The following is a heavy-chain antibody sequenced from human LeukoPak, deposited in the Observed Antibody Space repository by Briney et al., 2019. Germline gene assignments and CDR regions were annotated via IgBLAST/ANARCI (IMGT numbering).Heavy chain of an antibody. CDR1: GFTFSITY. CDR3: VRATPFDYYDSSGYAVNDAFDI. J-gene: IGHJ3*02. CDR2: ISSSSSYI. V-gene: IGHV3-21*01. Sequence: GGSLRLSCAASGFTFSITYMAWVRQAPGKGLEWVSSISSSSSYIYYADSVKGRFTISRDNAKNSLYLQMNSLRAEDTAVYYCVRATPFDYYDSSGYAVNDAFDIWGQGTMVTVSS. D-gene: IGHD3-22*01.